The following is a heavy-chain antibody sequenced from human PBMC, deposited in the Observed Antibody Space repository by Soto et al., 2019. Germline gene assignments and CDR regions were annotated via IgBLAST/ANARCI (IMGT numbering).Heavy chain of an antibody. CDR1: GGTFSSYA. D-gene: IGHD4-17*01. V-gene: IGHV1-69*12. CDR3: ASPPRDGGYYYGMDV. Sequence: QVQLVQSGAEVKKPGSSVKVSCKASGGTFSSYAISWVRQAPGQGLEWMGGIIPIFGTANYAQKFQGRVTITADESTSTAYVERSRLRSEDTAVYYCASPPRDGGYYYGMDVWGQGTTVTVSS. J-gene: IGHJ6*02. CDR2: IIPIFGTA.